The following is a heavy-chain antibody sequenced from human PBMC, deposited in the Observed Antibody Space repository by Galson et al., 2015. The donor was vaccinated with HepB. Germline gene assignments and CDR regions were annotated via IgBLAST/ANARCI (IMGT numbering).Heavy chain of an antibody. D-gene: IGHD3-3*01. J-gene: IGHJ4*02. V-gene: IGHV3-23*01. Sequence: SLRLSCAASGFTFSSYAMSWVRQAPGKGLEWVSAISGSGGSTYYADSVKGRFTISRDNSKNTLYLQMNSLRAEDTAVYYCAKDQPFSDFWSGYYGPYFDYWGQGTLVTVSS. CDR3: AKDQPFSDFWSGYYGPYFDY. CDR2: ISGSGGST. CDR1: GFTFSSYA.